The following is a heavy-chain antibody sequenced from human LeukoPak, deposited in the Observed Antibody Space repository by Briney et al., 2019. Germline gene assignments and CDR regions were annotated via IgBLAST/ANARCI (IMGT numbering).Heavy chain of an antibody. CDR3: ARAWSSSWYAFDI. CDR1: GFTFSSYW. V-gene: IGHV3-74*01. D-gene: IGHD6-13*01. J-gene: IGHJ3*02. CDR2: INSDGSST. Sequence: GGSLRLSCAASGFTFSSYWMHCVRQAPGKGLVWVSRINSDGSSTSYADSVKGGFTISRDNAKNTLYLQMNSLRAEDTAVYYCARAWSSSWYAFDIWGQGTMVTVSS.